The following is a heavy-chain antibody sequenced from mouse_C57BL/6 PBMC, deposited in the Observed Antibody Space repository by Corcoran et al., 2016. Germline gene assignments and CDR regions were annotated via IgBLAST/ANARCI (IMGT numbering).Heavy chain of an antibody. CDR3: ARGGLYWYFDV. CDR1: GYTFTTYG. J-gene: IGHJ1*03. D-gene: IGHD3-1*01. V-gene: IGHV9-3*01. Sequence: QIQLVQSGPELKMPGETVKISCKASGYTFTTYGMSWVKQVPGKGLKWMGWINTYSGVPTYADDVKGRFAFSLETSASTAYLQINNLKNEDTATYFCARGGLYWYFDVWGTGTTVTVSS. CDR2: INTYSGVP.